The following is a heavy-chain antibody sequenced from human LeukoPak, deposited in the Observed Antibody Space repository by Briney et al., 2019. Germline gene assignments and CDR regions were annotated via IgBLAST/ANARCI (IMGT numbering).Heavy chain of an antibody. Sequence: SETLSLTCAVYGGSFSGYYWSWIRQPPGKGLEWMGEINHSGSTNYNPSLKSRVTISVDTSKNQFSLKLSSVTAADTAVYYCARGYGSGSYRRTNWFDPWGQGTLVTVSS. CDR3: ARGYGSGSYRRTNWFDP. CDR2: INHSGST. CDR1: GGSFSGYY. J-gene: IGHJ5*02. V-gene: IGHV4-34*01. D-gene: IGHD3-10*01.